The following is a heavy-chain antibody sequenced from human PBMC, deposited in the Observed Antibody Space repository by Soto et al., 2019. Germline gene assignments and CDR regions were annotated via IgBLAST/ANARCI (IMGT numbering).Heavy chain of an antibody. D-gene: IGHD3-22*01. CDR2: ISAYNGNT. Sequence: ASVKVSCKASGYTFTSYGISWVRQAPGQGLEWMGWISAYNGNTNYAQKLQGRVTMTTDTSTSTAYMELRSLRSDDTAVYYCASGRYYDSSGYSDAFDIWGQGTMVTVSS. CDR1: GYTFTSYG. V-gene: IGHV1-18*01. CDR3: ASGRYYDSSGYSDAFDI. J-gene: IGHJ3*02.